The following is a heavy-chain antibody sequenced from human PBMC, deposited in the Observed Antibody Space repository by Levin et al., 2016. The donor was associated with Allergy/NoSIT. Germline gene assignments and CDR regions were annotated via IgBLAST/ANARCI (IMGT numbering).Heavy chain of an antibody. D-gene: IGHD2-15*01. Sequence: GGSLRLSCAASGFTFDDYAMYWVRQTPGKGLEWVSGISWGSASVGYADSVKGRFTISRDNAKNSLYLQMNSLRAEDTAFYYCAKAGGSVARSSYYYYYMDVWGKGTTVTVSS. CDR1: GFTFDDYA. CDR3: AKAGGSVARSSYYYYYMDV. V-gene: IGHV3-9*01. CDR2: ISWGSASV. J-gene: IGHJ6*03.